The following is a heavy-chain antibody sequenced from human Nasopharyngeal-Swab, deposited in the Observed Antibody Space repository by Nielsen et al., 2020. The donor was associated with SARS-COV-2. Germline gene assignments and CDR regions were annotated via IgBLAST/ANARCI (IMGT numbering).Heavy chain of an antibody. V-gene: IGHV3-30*18. J-gene: IGHJ4*02. CDR1: GFTFGTYG. Sequence: GESLKISCAASGFTFGTYGMHWVRQAPGKGLEWVAVVSYDGSTKYYGDSVKGRFAISRDNSMNTLYLQMNSLRAEDTAVYYCAKEFSEIVAFENWGQGTLVTVSS. CDR3: AKEFSEIVAFEN. D-gene: IGHD3-22*01. CDR2: VSYDGSTK.